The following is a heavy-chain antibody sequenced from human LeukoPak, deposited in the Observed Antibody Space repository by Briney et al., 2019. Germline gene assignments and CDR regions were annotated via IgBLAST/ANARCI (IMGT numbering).Heavy chain of an antibody. CDR2: IYYSGST. CDR3: AGDYLYCSGGSCYSTFDY. D-gene: IGHD2-15*01. CDR1: GGSISSYY. V-gene: IGHV4-59*01. Sequence: SETLSLTCTVSGGSISSYYWSWIRQPPGKGLEWIGYIYYSGSTNYNPSLKSRVTISVDTSKNQFSLKLSSVTAADTAVYYCAGDYLYCSGGSCYSTFDYWGQGTLVTVSS. J-gene: IGHJ4*02.